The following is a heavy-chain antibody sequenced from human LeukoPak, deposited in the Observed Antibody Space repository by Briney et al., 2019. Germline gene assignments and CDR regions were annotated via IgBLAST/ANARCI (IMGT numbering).Heavy chain of an antibody. D-gene: IGHD3-22*01. CDR1: GYXFTSYW. V-gene: IGHV5-51*01. CDR3: ATQSYYDSSGYSPLSAFDI. J-gene: IGHJ3*02. CDR2: IYPGDSDT. Sequence: GESLKISCNGSGYXFTSYWIGWVRQMPGKGLEWMGIIYPGDSDTRYSPSFQGQVTISADKSISTAYLQWSSLKASDTAMYYCATQSYYDSSGYSPLSAFDIWGQGTMVTVSS.